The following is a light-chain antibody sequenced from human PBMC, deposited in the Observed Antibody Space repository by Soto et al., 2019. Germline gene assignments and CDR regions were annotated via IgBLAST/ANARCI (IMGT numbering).Light chain of an antibody. CDR1: QSVSSW. Sequence: DIQMTQSPSTLSASVGDRVTITCRASQSVSSWLAWYQQKPGKAPKLLIYDASSLESGVPSRFSGSGSGTEFTLTISSLQPDDFATDYCQHYKSYFFTFGPGTKVEIK. CDR3: QHYKSYFFT. CDR2: DAS. V-gene: IGKV1-5*01. J-gene: IGKJ3*01.